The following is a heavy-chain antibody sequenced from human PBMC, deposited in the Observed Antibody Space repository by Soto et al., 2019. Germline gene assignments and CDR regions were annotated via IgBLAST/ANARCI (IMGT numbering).Heavy chain of an antibody. CDR2: INAGNGNT. CDR1: GYTFTSYA. Sequence: ASVKVSCKASGYTFTSYAMHWVRQAPGQRLEWMGWINAGNGNTKYSQKFQGRVTITRDTSASTAYMELSSLRSEDTAVYYCARGIAAAGTYYMDVWGQGTTVTGSS. J-gene: IGHJ6*03. D-gene: IGHD6-13*01. V-gene: IGHV1-3*01. CDR3: ARGIAAAGTYYMDV.